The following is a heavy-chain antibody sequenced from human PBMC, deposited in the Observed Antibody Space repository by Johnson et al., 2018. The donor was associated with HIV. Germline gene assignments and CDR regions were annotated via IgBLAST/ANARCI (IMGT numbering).Heavy chain of an antibody. Sequence: QMLLVESGGGVVQPGRSLRLSCRASGFIFRSNGIYWVRQAPGKGLEWVASLSYDGSTKDYADSVKGRFTISRDISKNLLYLQMNSLRTEDTAVYYCARVYYYDNKDGFDIWGQGTMVTVSS. CDR1: GFIFRSNG. CDR3: ARVYYYDNKDGFDI. CDR2: LSYDGSTK. V-gene: IGHV3-30*19. D-gene: IGHD3-22*01. J-gene: IGHJ3*02.